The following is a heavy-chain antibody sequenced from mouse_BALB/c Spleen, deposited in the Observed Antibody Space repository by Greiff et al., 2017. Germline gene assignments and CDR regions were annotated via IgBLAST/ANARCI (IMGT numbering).Heavy chain of an antibody. V-gene: IGHV3-2*02. CDR3: ARRGSYAMDY. CDR2: ISYSGST. D-gene: IGHD1-1*01. CDR1: GYSITSDYA. Sequence: EVQLVESGPGLVKPSQSLSLTCTVTGYSITSDYAWNWIRQFPGNKLEWMGYISYSGSTSYNPSLKSRISITRDTSKNQFFLQLNSVTTEDTATYYCARRGSYAMDYWGQGTSVTVSS. J-gene: IGHJ4*01.